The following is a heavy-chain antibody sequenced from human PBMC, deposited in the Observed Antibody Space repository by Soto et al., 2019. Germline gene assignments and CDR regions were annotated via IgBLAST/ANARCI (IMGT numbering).Heavy chain of an antibody. CDR1: GASISTNNW. Sequence: QVQLQESGPGLVEPSGTLSLTCAVSGASISTNNWWSWVRQPPGKGLEWIGEVYHSGSTNCNPSLKSRVTISIDKSKNQFSLWLTSMTAADTAVYYCAVPGAGDFDYWSQGTLVTVSS. CDR2: VYHSGST. V-gene: IGHV4-4*02. D-gene: IGHD6-13*01. CDR3: AVPGAGDFDY. J-gene: IGHJ4*02.